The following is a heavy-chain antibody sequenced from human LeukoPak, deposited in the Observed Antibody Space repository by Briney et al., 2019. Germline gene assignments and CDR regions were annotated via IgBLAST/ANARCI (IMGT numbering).Heavy chain of an antibody. V-gene: IGHV1-18*01. CDR1: GYTFTSYG. CDR3: TRQNYYDSSGYYYGFWYFDY. CDR2: ISAYNGNT. J-gene: IGHJ4*02. D-gene: IGHD3-22*01. Sequence: ASVKVSCKASGYTFTSYGISWVRQAPGQGLEWMGWISAYNGNTNYAQKLQGRVTMTTDTSTSTAYMELRSLRSDDTAVYYCTRQNYYDSSGYYYGFWYFDYWGQGTLATVSS.